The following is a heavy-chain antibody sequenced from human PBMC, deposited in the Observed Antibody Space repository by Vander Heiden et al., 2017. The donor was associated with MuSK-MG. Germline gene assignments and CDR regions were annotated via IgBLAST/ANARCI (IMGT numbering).Heavy chain of an antibody. CDR3: ARRGYSYGSYGRMDWFDP. CDR1: GYSFTSYW. CDR2: IYPGDSDT. J-gene: IGHJ5*02. Sequence: EVQLVQSGAEVKKPGESLKISCKGSGYSFTSYWIGWVRQMPGKGLEWMGIIYPGDSDTRYSPSFQGQVTISADKSISTAYLQWSSLKASETAMYYCARRGYSYGSYGRMDWFDPWGQGTLVTVSS. V-gene: IGHV5-51*01. D-gene: IGHD5-18*01.